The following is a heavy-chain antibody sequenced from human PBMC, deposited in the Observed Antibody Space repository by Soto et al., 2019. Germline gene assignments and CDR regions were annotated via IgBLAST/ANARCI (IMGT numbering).Heavy chain of an antibody. CDR3: VREGIGWYSRGSFDF. CDR2: FSGGGGSA. CDR1: GFTFSDYA. J-gene: IGHJ3*01. V-gene: IGHV3-23*01. Sequence: EVQLLESGGGLVRPGGSLRLSCAASGFTFSDYAMSWVRQAPGKGLEWVSVFSGGGGSAYYADSVQGRFTISRDNPKKTLYLQMNSLRAEDTAIYYCVREGIGWYSRGSFDFWGRGTMVTVSS. D-gene: IGHD6-19*01.